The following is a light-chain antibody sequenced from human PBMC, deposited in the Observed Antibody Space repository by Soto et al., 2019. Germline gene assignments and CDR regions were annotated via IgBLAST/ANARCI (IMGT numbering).Light chain of an antibody. J-gene: IGKJ4*01. CDR2: EAS. CDR3: QQYTNFPLT. V-gene: IGKV1-5*01. CDR1: QSISSW. Sequence: DIQMTQSPSTLSASVGDRVTITCRASQSISSWLAWYQQKPGKAPKLLIHEASRLESGVPSRFSVSESGTEFTLTISGLHAEDSATYYCQQYTNFPLTFGGGTKVEIK.